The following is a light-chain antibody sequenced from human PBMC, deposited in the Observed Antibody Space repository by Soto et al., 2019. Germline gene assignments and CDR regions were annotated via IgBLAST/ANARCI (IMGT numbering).Light chain of an antibody. CDR3: SAYTSYSALV. V-gene: IGLV2-14*03. J-gene: IGLJ2*01. Sequence: QSVLTQPASVSGSPGQSITFSCTGTSSDVGSYNYVSWYQQHPGKAPKLMIYDVSNRPSGVSNRFSGSKSGNTASLTISGLQAEDEADSYCSAYTSYSALVFGGGTKVTVL. CDR2: DVS. CDR1: SSDVGSYNY.